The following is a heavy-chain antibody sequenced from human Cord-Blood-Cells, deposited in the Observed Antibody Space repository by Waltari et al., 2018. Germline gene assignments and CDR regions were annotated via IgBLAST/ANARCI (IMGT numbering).Heavy chain of an antibody. CDR3: ARFDSSGYYFDY. V-gene: IGHV4-39*07. J-gene: IGHJ4*02. CDR2: IYYSGST. D-gene: IGHD3-22*01. Sequence: QLQLQESGPGLVKPSETLSLTCTVSGGSISSSSYYWGWIRQPPGKGLEWIGSIYYSGSTYYNPSLKSRVTISVDTSKNQFSLKLSSVTAADTVVYYCARFDSSGYYFDYWGQGTLVTVSS. CDR1: GGSISSSSYY.